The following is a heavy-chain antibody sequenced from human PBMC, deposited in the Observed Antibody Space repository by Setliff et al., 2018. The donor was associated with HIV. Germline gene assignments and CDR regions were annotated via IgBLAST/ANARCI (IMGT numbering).Heavy chain of an antibody. V-gene: IGHV4-39*02. J-gene: IGHJ4*02. Sequence: SETLSLTCTVSGGSISSFSSYWGWIRQSPGKGLEWIGSIYYSGSTYYNPSLKSRVTISVDTSKDQFSLRLSSVTAADTAVYYCAKEGGYCSGDTCFGFDYWGQGTLVTVSS. CDR3: AKEGGYCSGDTCFGFDY. CDR2: IYYSGST. CDR1: GGSISSFSSY. D-gene: IGHD2-15*01.